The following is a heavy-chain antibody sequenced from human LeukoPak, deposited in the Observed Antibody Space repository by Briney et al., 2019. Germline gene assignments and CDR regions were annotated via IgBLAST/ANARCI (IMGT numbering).Heavy chain of an antibody. Sequence: ASVKVSCKASGYTFTGYYMHWVRQAPGQGLEWMGWINPNSGGTNYAQKFQGRVTMTWDTSISTAYMELSRLRSDDTAVYYCARGTLHDIVVVPAALGYWGQGTLVTVSS. CDR1: GYTFTGYY. CDR3: ARGTLHDIVVVPAALGY. J-gene: IGHJ4*02. D-gene: IGHD2-2*01. V-gene: IGHV1-2*02. CDR2: INPNSGGT.